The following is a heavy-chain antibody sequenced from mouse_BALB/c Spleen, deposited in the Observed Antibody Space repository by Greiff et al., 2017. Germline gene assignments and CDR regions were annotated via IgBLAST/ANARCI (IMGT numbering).Heavy chain of an antibody. CDR1: GYTFTDYW. CDR2: IDTSDSYT. J-gene: IGHJ2*01. V-gene: IGHV1-69*01. Sequence: QVQLQQPGAELVMPGASVKMSCKASGYTFTDYWMHWVKQRPGQGLEWIGAIDTSDSYTSYNQKFKGKATLTVDESSSTAYMQLSSLTSEDSAVYYCARAVYYRSYFDYWGQGTTLTVSS. CDR3: ARAVYYRSYFDY. D-gene: IGHD2-14*01.